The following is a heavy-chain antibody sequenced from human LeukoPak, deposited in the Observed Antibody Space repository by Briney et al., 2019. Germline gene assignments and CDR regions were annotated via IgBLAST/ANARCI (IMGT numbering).Heavy chain of an antibody. J-gene: IGHJ4*02. CDR1: GFSFSSYE. V-gene: IGHV3-48*03. CDR3: ARGFGYDILTGFEY. D-gene: IGHD3-9*01. Sequence: PGGSLRLSCAASGFSFSSYEMNWVRQAPGKGLEWVAYMNRRGSTRYYADSVKGRFTISRDNAKNSLYLQMNSLRAEDTAVYYCARGFGYDILTGFEYWGQGTLVTVSS. CDR2: MNRRGSTR.